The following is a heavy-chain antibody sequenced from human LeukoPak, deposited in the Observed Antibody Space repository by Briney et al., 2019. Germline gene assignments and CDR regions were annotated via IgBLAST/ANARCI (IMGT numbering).Heavy chain of an antibody. CDR2: IYYSGST. CDR1: GGSISSYY. V-gene: IGHV4-59*01. D-gene: IGHD6-13*01. J-gene: IGHJ6*02. CDR3: ARDAPSNSSSWFYYYYGMDV. Sequence: SETLSLTCTVSGGSISSYYWSWIRQPAGKGLEWIGYIYYSGSTNYNPSLKSRVTISVDTSKNQFSLKLSSVTAADTAVYYCARDAPSNSSSWFYYYYGMDVWGQGTTVTVSS.